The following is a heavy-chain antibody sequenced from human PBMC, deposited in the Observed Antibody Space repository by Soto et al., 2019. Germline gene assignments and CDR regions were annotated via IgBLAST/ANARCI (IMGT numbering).Heavy chain of an antibody. CDR2: MDYSGST. V-gene: IGHV4-39*01. CDR1: GGSISSGGYS. J-gene: IGHJ5*02. Sequence: QLQLQGSGPGLVKPSETLSLTCTVSGGSISSGGYSWGWIRQPPGKGLEWIGTMDYSGSTYYNPSLNSRVAISVDTSKNQFSLKLSFVTAADTAVYYCARHDSRRNWFDPWGQGTRVTVSS. CDR3: ARHDSRRNWFDP. D-gene: IGHD6-13*01.